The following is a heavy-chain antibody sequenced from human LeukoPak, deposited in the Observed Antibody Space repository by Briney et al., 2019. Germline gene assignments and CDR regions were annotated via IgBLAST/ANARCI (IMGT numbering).Heavy chain of an antibody. CDR3: ARDGNYYDSSEGDY. CDR2: INPNSGCT. J-gene: IGHJ4*02. V-gene: IGHV1-2*02. CDR1: GYTFTGYY. D-gene: IGHD3-22*01. Sequence: ASVKVSCKASGYTFTGYYMHWVRQAPGQGLECMGWINPNSGCTNYAQKFQGRVTMTRDTSISTAYMVRSRLRSDATAVYYCARDGNYYDSSEGDYWGQGTLVTVSS.